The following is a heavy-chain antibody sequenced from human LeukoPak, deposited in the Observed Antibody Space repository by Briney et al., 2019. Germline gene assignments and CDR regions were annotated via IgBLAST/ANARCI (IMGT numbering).Heavy chain of an antibody. CDR1: GFTFSSYA. CDR2: ISGSGGNR. V-gene: IGHV3-23*01. D-gene: IGHD6-13*01. CDR3: AKWYSSSWYAGGPVSDY. Sequence: GGSLRLSCAASGFTFSSYAMNWVRQASGKGLEWVSAISGSGGNRDYADSVKGRFTIYRDNSKNTLYVQMNSLRAEDTAVYYCAKWYSSSWYAGGPVSDYWGQGTLVTVSS. J-gene: IGHJ4*02.